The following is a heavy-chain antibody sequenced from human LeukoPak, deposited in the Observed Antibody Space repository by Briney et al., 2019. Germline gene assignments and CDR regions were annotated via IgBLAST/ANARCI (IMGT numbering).Heavy chain of an antibody. J-gene: IGHJ4*02. CDR2: ISYDGSNK. D-gene: IGHD4-17*01. Sequence: PGGSLRLSCAASGFTFNIHAMHWVRQAPGKGLEWVAVISYDGSNKYYADSVKGRFTISRDNSENTLYLQMNSLRAEDTAVYYCAKDNGDYDYGDYGSFDYWGQGTLVTVSS. CDR3: AKDNGDYDYGDYGSFDY. CDR1: GFTFNIHA. V-gene: IGHV3-30*18.